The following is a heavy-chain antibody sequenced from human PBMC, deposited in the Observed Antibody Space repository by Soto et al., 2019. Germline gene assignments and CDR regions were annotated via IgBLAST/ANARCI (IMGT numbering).Heavy chain of an antibody. D-gene: IGHD1-26*01. CDR2: IKSKTDGGTT. CDR3: TTVGAGELLFKWSLDYYYYGMDV. J-gene: IGHJ6*01. Sequence: PGGSLRLSCAASGFTFSNAWMNWVRQAPGKGLEWVGRIKSKTDGGTTDYAATVKGRFTISRDDSKNTLYLQMNSLKTEDTVVYYCTTVGAGELLFKWSLDYYYYGMDVWGQGTTVTVSS. V-gene: IGHV3-15*07. CDR1: GFTFSNAW.